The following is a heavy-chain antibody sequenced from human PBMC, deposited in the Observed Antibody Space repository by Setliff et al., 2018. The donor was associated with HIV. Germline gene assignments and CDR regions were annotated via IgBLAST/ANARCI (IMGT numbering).Heavy chain of an antibody. V-gene: IGHV4-61*02. CDR2: LHLSGDT. Sequence: PSETLSLTCTVSGDSINSGTYYWSWIRQPAGKGLEWIGRLHLSGDTNYNPSLKSRVTMSIDTSKNRFSLKLSSVTAAETAVYYCARVGYHGSGRYSFDYWGQGTLVTVSS. D-gene: IGHD3-10*01. CDR1: GDSINSGTYY. CDR3: ARVGYHGSGRYSFDY. J-gene: IGHJ4*02.